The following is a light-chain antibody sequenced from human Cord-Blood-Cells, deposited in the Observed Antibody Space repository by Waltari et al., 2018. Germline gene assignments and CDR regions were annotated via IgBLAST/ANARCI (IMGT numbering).Light chain of an antibody. Sequence: DIQMTQSPSTLSASVGDRVTLTCRASQSISSCLAWYQQKPGKAPKLLIYDASSLETGIPARFSGSGSGTEFTLTISSLQPDDFATYYCQQYNSYSYTFGQGTKLEIK. CDR3: QQYNSYSYT. CDR2: DAS. CDR1: QSISSC. V-gene: IGKV1-5*01. J-gene: IGKJ2*01.